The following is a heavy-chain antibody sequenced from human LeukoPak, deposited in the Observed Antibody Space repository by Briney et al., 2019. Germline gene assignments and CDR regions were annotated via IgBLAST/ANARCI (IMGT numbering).Heavy chain of an antibody. V-gene: IGHV3-11*01. J-gene: IGHJ4*02. CDR2: ISNTGSTM. CDR3: ARDALGSYDY. D-gene: IGHD3-10*01. Sequence: GGPLRLSCAASGFSFSDFYMFWIRQAPGKGLEWISYISNTGSTMYYADSVKGRFTISRDNGKNSLFLQMNSLRAEHTAVYYCARDALGSYDYWGRGTLVTVSS. CDR1: GFSFSDFY.